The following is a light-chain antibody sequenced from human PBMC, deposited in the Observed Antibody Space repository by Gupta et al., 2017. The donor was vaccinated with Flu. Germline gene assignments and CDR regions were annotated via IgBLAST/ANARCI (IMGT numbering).Light chain of an antibody. V-gene: IGLV2-11*01. J-gene: IGLJ1*01. Sequence: QSAPTQPRSVSGSPGQSVTLSCTGTSNDVGGSNRVSWYEQRPGKAPELILYDGTERPSGVPDRFSGSKSGNTASLTISGLQADDEADYYCSSHAGRVTWVFGTGTTVTVL. CDR2: DGT. CDR1: SNDVGGSNR. CDR3: SSHAGRVTWV.